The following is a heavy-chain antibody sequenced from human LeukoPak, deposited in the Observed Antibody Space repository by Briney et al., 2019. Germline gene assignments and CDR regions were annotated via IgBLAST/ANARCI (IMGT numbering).Heavy chain of an antibody. CDR2: INPNSGGT. V-gene: IGHV1-2*02. D-gene: IGHD3-22*01. Sequence: ASVKVSCKASGYTFTGYYMHWVRQAPGQGLEWMGWINPNSGGTNYAQKFQGRVTMTRDTSISTAYMELSRLRSDDTAVYYCARAGYGYYPNSYFDYWGQGTLVTVSS. CDR3: ARAGYGYYPNSYFDY. CDR1: GYTFTGYY. J-gene: IGHJ4*02.